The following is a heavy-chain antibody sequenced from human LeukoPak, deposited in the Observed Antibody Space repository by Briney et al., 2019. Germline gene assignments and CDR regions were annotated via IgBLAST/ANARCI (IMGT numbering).Heavy chain of an antibody. CDR1: GGTFSSYA. CDR3: AREASGPMGGGVSN. D-gene: IGHD3-10*01. CDR2: IIPIFGTA. J-gene: IGHJ4*02. V-gene: IGHV1-69*13. Sequence: GASVKVSCKASGGTFSSYAISWVRQAPGQGLEWMGGIIPIFGTANYAQKFQGRVTITADESTSTAYMELSSLRSEDTAVYYCAREASGPMGGGVSNWGQGTLVTVSS.